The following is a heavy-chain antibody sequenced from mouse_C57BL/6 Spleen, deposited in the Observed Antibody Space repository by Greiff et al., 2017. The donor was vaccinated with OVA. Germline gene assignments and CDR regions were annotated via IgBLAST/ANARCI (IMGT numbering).Heavy chain of an antibody. CDR2: IYPGDGDT. CDR1: GYAFSSSW. Sequence: QVQLKESGPELVKPGASVKISCKASGYAFSSSWMNWVKQRPGKGLEWIGRIYPGDGDTNYNGKLKGKATLTADKSSSTAYMQLSSLTSEDSAVYFCARTTVVYFDYWGQGTTLTVSS. V-gene: IGHV1-82*01. CDR3: ARTTVVYFDY. D-gene: IGHD1-1*01. J-gene: IGHJ2*01.